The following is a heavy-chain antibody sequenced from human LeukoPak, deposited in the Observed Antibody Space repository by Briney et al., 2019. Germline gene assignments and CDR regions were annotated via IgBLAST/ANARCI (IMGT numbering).Heavy chain of an antibody. CDR3: ARESITIFGVVIPADY. D-gene: IGHD3-3*01. J-gene: IGHJ4*02. CDR2: IIPIFGTA. Sequence: SVKVSCKASGGTFSSYAISWVRQAPGQGLEWMGGIIPIFGTANYAQKLQGRVTMTTDTSTSTAYMELRSLRSDDTAVYYCARESITIFGVVIPADYWGQGTLVTVSS. CDR1: GGTFSSYA. V-gene: IGHV1-69*05.